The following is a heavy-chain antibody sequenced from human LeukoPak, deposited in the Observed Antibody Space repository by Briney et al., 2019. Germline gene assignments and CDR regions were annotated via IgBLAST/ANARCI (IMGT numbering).Heavy chain of an antibody. CDR2: ISGSSSYT. V-gene: IGHV3-11*05. D-gene: IGHD2-2*01. CDR3: AKDLVYCSSTSCHYYYYGMGV. J-gene: IGHJ6*02. Sequence: GGSLRLSCAASGFTFSDYYMSWIRQAPGKGLELVSYISGSSSYTNYADSVKGRFTISRDNAKNSLYLQMNSLRAEDTAVYYCAKDLVYCSSTSCHYYYYGMGVWGQGTTVTVSS. CDR1: GFTFSDYY.